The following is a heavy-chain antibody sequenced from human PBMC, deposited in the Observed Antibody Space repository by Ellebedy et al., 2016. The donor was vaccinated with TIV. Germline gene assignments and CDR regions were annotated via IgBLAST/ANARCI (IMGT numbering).Heavy chain of an antibody. CDR3: ARHYGDYGKDH. CDR1: GFTFSSYG. J-gene: IGHJ4*02. CDR2: IWYDGSNK. Sequence: GGSLGLSXAASGFTFSSYGMHWVRQAPGKGLEWVAVIWYDGSNKYYADSVKGRFTISRDNSKNTLYLQMNSLRAEDTAVYYCARHYGDYGKDHWGQGTLVTVSS. V-gene: IGHV3-33*01. D-gene: IGHD4-17*01.